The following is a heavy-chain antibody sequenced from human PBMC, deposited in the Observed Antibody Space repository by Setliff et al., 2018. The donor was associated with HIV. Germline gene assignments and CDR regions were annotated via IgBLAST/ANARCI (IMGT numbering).Heavy chain of an antibody. CDR3: ARSWGYKLGASDL. Sequence: SETLSLTCTVSGVSISSGSYYWSWIRQPAGKGLEWIGHIYTSGSTNYNPSLKSRVTISVDTSKNQFSLKLSSVTAADTAVYYCARSWGYKLGASDLWGQGTLVTVSS. CDR2: IYTSGST. J-gene: IGHJ3*01. V-gene: IGHV4-61*09. D-gene: IGHD5-18*01. CDR1: GVSISSGSYY.